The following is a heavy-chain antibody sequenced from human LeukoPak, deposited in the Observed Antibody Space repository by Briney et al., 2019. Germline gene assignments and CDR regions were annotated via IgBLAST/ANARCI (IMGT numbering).Heavy chain of an antibody. CDR2: MNPNSGNT. CDR1: GYTFTSYD. CDR3: ARWKHPGAAAGFDY. D-gene: IGHD6-13*01. Sequence: ASVKVSCKASGYTFTSYDINWVRQATGQGLEWMGWMNPNSGNTGYAQKFQGRVTMTRNTSISTAYMELSSLRSEDTAAYYCARWKHPGAAAGFDYWGQGTLVTVSS. V-gene: IGHV1-8*01. J-gene: IGHJ4*02.